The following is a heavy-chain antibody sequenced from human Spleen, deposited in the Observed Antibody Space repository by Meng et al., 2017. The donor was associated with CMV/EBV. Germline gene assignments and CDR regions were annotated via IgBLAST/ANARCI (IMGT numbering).Heavy chain of an antibody. Sequence: ASVKVSCKASGYTFTGYYMHWVRQAPGQGLEWMGWINPNSGGTNYAQKFQGRVTMTRDTSISTAYMELSRLRSEDTAVYYCARSHCSGGSCYYVTPFDPWGQGTLVTVSS. CDR1: GYTFTGYY. D-gene: IGHD2-15*01. CDR2: INPNSGGT. J-gene: IGHJ5*02. CDR3: ARSHCSGGSCYYVTPFDP. V-gene: IGHV1-2*02.